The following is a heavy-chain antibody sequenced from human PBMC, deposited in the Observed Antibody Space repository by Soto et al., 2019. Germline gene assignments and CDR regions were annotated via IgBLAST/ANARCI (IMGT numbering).Heavy chain of an antibody. D-gene: IGHD6-19*01. J-gene: IGHJ4*02. CDR1: GFTFTSCA. Sequence: RLSCAASGFTFTSCAMSWVRQAPGKGLEWVSSISDSGSGGTTYYADSVKGRFTISRDNPKNTVYLHMNSLRAEDTAVYYCAARVRSSGWYADFDYWGQGALVTASS. CDR2: ISDSGSGGTT. CDR3: AARVRSSGWYADFDY. V-gene: IGHV3-23*01.